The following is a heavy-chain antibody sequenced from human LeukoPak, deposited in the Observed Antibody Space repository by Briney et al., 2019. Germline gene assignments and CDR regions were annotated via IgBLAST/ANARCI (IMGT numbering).Heavy chain of an antibody. CDR2: VGVSGGST. J-gene: IGHJ4*02. CDR1: GLTFSNYA. CDR3: AKDRDILTGYYIGGYFDY. D-gene: IGHD3-9*01. V-gene: IGHV3-23*01. Sequence: GGSLRLSCAASGLTFSNYAMSWVRQAPGKGLEWVSGVGVSGGSTYYADSVKGRFTISRDNSKNTLYLQMNSLRVEDTAVYYCAKDRDILTGYYIGGYFDYWGQGTLVTVSS.